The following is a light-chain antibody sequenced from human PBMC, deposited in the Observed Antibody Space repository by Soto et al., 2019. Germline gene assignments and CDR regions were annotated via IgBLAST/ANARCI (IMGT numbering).Light chain of an antibody. CDR1: GGSLAANF. Sequence: NFMLTQPHSVSGSPGRTVTISCTGSGGSLAANFVQWYQQRPGRAPITLIFEHDRRPSGVPDRFSGSIDRSSNSASLTISGLRTEDEADYYCQSYDTTNHVVFGGGTKLTVL. CDR3: QSYDTTNHVV. J-gene: IGLJ2*01. V-gene: IGLV6-57*02. CDR2: EHD.